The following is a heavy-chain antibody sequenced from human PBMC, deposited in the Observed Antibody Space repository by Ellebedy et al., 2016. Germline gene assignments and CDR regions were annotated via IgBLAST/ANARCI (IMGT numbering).Heavy chain of an antibody. Sequence: GGSLRLSCAASGFTFSDYAMNWVRQAPGKGLEWVSVISTSGGTTYYADSVKGRFTISRDNSRNTLSLQMYSLRAEDTAMYYCAKDGGLGRYCVSASCYTNAFDIWGQGTMVTVSS. CDR3: AKDGGLGRYCVSASCYTNAFDI. D-gene: IGHD2-2*01. V-gene: IGHV3-23*01. J-gene: IGHJ3*02. CDR1: GFTFSDYA. CDR2: ISTSGGTT.